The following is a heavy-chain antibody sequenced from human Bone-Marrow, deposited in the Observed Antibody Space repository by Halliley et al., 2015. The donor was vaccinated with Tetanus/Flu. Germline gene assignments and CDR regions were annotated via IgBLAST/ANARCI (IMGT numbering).Heavy chain of an antibody. CDR2: ISSGGCTI. D-gene: IGHD3-16*02. V-gene: IGHV3-48*03. J-gene: IGHJ4*02. CDR3: ARGDYVWGSFRPGRYFDF. CDR1: GFTFRSYD. Sequence: SLRLSCAASGFTFRSYDFNWVRQAPGKGLEWISHISSGGCTIYYADSVKGRFTLSRDNAKSSLYLQMNSLRADDTAIYYCARGDYVWGSFRPGRYFDFWGQGTLVTVSS.